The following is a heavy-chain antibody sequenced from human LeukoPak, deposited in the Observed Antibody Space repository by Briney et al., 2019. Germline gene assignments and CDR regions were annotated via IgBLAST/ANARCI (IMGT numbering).Heavy chain of an antibody. Sequence: PSETLSLTCTVSGGSISSGGYYWSWIRKHPGKGLDWIGYIYYSGSTYCNPSLKSRATISVDTSKNQFSLGLTSVTAADTAVYYCARAPKGMTTVRYYYYYYMDVWGEGTTVTVSS. D-gene: IGHD4-11*01. CDR1: GGSISSGGYY. CDR3: ARAPKGMTTVRYYYYYYMDV. J-gene: IGHJ6*03. V-gene: IGHV4-31*03. CDR2: IYYSGST.